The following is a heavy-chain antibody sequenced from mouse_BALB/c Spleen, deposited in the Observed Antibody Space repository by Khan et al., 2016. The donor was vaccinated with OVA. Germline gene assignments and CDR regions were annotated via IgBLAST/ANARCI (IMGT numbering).Heavy chain of an antibody. CDR3: VREGAYYRSDGWFAY. CDR1: GYTFTSYT. V-gene: IGHV1-4*01. D-gene: IGHD2-14*01. Sequence: QVQLQQSGAELARPGASVKMSCKASGYTFTSYTIHWVRQRPGQALEWIGHINPNNDYTNYNQNFKDKATLIVDKSSSTAYMQLSSLTSEDSAVYYCVREGAYYRSDGWFAYWGQGTLVTVSA. J-gene: IGHJ3*01. CDR2: INPNNDYT.